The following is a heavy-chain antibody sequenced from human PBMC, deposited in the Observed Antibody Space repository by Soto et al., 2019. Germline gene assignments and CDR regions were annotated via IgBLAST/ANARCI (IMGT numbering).Heavy chain of an antibody. Sequence: QVQLQQWGAGLLKPSETLSLTCAVYGGSFSGYYWSWIRQPPGKGLEWIGEINHSGSTNYNPSLKSRVTISVDTSKNQCSLKLSSVTAADTAVYYCAGVAGLRYFDWLSPGGWFDPWGQGTLVTVSS. V-gene: IGHV4-34*01. J-gene: IGHJ5*02. CDR1: GGSFSGYY. CDR3: AGVAGLRYFDWLSPGGWFDP. CDR2: INHSGST. D-gene: IGHD3-9*01.